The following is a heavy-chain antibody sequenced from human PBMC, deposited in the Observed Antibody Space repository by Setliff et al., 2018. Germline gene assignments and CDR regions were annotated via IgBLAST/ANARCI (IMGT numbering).Heavy chain of an antibody. V-gene: IGHV1-69*05. CDR3: ARDGVHTAMLIDYYYYMDV. CDR1: GYTFSNFG. Sequence: SVKVSCKASGYTFSNFGFSWVRQAPGQGLEWMGGIIPIFGTTDYAQKFQGRVTITTDESTNTAYMELSSLSSEDTAVYYCARDGVHTAMLIDYYYYMDVWGKGTTVTVSS. D-gene: IGHD5-18*01. CDR2: IIPIFGTT. J-gene: IGHJ6*03.